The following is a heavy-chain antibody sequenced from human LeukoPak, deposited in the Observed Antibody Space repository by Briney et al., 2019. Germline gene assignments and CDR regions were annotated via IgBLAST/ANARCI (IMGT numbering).Heavy chain of an antibody. CDR3: ARESIGGYDYY. Sequence: GGSLRLSCAASGFTFSSYSMNWVRQAPGKGLEWVSSISSSSSYIYYADSVKGRFTISRDNAKNSLYLQINSLRAEDTAVYYCARESIGGYDYYWGQGTLVTVSS. D-gene: IGHD5-12*01. V-gene: IGHV3-21*01. J-gene: IGHJ4*02. CDR1: GFTFSSYS. CDR2: ISSSSSYI.